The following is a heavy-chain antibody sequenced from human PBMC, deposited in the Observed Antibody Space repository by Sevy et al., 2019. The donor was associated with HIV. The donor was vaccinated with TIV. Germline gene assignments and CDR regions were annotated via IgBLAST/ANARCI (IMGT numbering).Heavy chain of an antibody. CDR2: ISGSGGST. Sequence: GGSLRLSCAASGFTFSSYAMSWVRQAPGKGLEWVSAISGSGGSTNYANSVKGRFTISRDNSKNTLYLQMNSLRAEDTAVYYCAKAGSAVAGLFDYWGQGTLVTVSS. D-gene: IGHD6-19*01. CDR1: GFTFSSYA. J-gene: IGHJ4*02. CDR3: AKAGSAVAGLFDY. V-gene: IGHV3-23*01.